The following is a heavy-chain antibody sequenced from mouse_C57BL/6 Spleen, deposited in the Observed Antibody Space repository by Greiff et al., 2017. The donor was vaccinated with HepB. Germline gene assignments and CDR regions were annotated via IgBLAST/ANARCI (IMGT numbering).Heavy chain of an antibody. CDR2: IDPSDSYT. Sequence: QVQLQQSGAELVMPGASVKLSCKASGYTFTSYWMHWVKQRPGQGLEWIGEIDPSDSYTNYNQKFKGKSTLTVDKSSSTAYMQLSSLTSEDSAVYYCARKWDAYFDVWGTGTTVTVSS. CDR1: GYTFTSYW. V-gene: IGHV1-69*01. D-gene: IGHD1-3*01. J-gene: IGHJ1*03. CDR3: ARKWDAYFDV.